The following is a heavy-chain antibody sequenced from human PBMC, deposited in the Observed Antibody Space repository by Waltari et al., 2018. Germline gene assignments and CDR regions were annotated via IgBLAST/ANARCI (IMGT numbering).Heavy chain of an antibody. V-gene: IGHV3-21*01. CDR1: GFTFSIYN. D-gene: IGHD6-6*01. J-gene: IGHJ4*02. CDR3: ASGYSSSSLDY. CDR2: ISASITYI. Sequence: EVQLVESGGGLVKPGGSLRLSCAASGFTFSIYNMNWVRQAQGKGLDWFSSISASITYIYYADSMKGRFTISRDNAKNSLYLQMNSLRAEDTAVYYCASGYSSSSLDYWGQGTLVTVSS.